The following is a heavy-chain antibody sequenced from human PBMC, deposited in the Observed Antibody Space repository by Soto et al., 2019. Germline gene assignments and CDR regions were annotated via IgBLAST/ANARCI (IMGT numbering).Heavy chain of an antibody. CDR2: ISYDGSNK. V-gene: IGHV3-30-3*01. J-gene: IGHJ6*02. Sequence: GGSLRLSCAASGFTFSSYAMHWVRQAPGKGLEWVAVISYDGSNKYYADSVKGRFTISRDNSKNTLYLQMNSLRAEDTAVYYCARDRLLEWLNYYYSYGMDVWGQGTTVTVSS. D-gene: IGHD3-3*01. CDR1: GFTFSSYA. CDR3: ARDRLLEWLNYYYSYGMDV.